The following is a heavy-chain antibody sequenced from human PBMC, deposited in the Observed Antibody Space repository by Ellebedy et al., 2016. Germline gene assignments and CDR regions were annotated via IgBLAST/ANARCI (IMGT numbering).Heavy chain of an antibody. J-gene: IGHJ4*02. D-gene: IGHD3-10*01. Sequence: GESLKISXAASGFTFSSYGMHWVRQAPGKGLEWVAVIWYDGSNKYYADSVKGRFTISRDNSKNTLYLQMNSLRAEDTAVYYCARESRKGNYYGSGSYDYWGQGTLVTVSS. V-gene: IGHV3-33*01. CDR1: GFTFSSYG. CDR2: IWYDGSNK. CDR3: ARESRKGNYYGSGSYDY.